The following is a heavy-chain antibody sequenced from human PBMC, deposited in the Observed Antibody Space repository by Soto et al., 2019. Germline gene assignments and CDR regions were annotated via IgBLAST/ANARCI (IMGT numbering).Heavy chain of an antibody. Sequence: QVQLVQSGAEVTKPGASVKVSCKASGYTFTSYDINWVRQATGQGLEWMGWMSPHSGATGYAQKFQGRVTMTRDTSISTAYMELSSLRSDDTAIYYCARGVDAGVDVWGQGTTVTVSS. CDR3: ARGVDAGVDV. J-gene: IGHJ6*02. CDR2: MSPHSGAT. CDR1: GYTFTSYD. V-gene: IGHV1-8*01. D-gene: IGHD1-1*01.